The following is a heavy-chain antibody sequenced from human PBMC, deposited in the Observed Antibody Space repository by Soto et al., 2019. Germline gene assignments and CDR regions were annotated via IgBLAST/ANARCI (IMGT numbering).Heavy chain of an antibody. CDR2: MNPNSGNT. D-gene: IGHD5-18*01. Sequence: ASVKVSCKASGYTFTSYDINWVRQATGQGLEWMGWMNPNSGNTGYAQNFKGRVTMTRNTSISTAYMELSSLRSEDTAVYYCARGRSYGFPFDYWGQGTPVTVS. V-gene: IGHV1-8*01. CDR1: GYTFTSYD. J-gene: IGHJ4*02. CDR3: ARGRSYGFPFDY.